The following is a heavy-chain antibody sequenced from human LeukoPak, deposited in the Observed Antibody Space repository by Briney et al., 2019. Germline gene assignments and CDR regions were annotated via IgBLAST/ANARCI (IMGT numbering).Heavy chain of an antibody. D-gene: IGHD6-19*01. CDR3: ARASDIAVTGFDC. J-gene: IGHJ4*02. Sequence: SETLSLTCTVSGASISSYYWSWIRQTPRNGLEWIGSIYNGGNINHKPSLKSRVTISMDTSKSHFSLSLTSVTAADTAVYFCARASDIAVTGFDCWGQGLLVTVSS. CDR2: IYNGGNI. CDR1: GASISSYY. V-gene: IGHV4-59*01.